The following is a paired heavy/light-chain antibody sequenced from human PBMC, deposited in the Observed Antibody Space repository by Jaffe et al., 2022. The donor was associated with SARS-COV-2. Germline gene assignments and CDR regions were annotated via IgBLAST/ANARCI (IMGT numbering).Light chain of an antibody. Sequence: DIVMTQSPDSLAVSLGERATINCKSSQSVLYSSNNKNYLAWYQKKPGQPPKLLIYWASTRQSGVPERFSGSGSGTDFTLTISSLQAEDVAIYYCQQYYSSPPTFGPGTKVDIK. CDR1: QSVLYSSNNKNY. J-gene: IGKJ3*01. CDR2: WAS. CDR3: QQYYSSPPT. V-gene: IGKV4-1*01.
Heavy chain of an antibody. V-gene: IGHV4-4*07. CDR3: ARAKQWLLKDDAFDI. CDR2: IYTSGST. J-gene: IGHJ3*02. D-gene: IGHD6-19*01. CDR1: GGSISSYY. Sequence: QVQLQESGPGLVKPSETLSLTCIVSGGSISSYYWNWIRQPAGKGLEWIGRIYTSGSTNYTPSLESRVTMSVDTSKNQFSLKLSSVTAADTAVYYCARAKQWLLKDDAFDIWGQGTMVTVSS.